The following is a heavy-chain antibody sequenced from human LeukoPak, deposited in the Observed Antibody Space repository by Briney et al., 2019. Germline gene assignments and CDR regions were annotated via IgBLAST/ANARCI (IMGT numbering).Heavy chain of an antibody. CDR2: IYPGDSDT. CDR3: ARLGIAVAGSPGYFDY. V-gene: IGHV5-51*01. D-gene: IGHD6-19*01. CDR1: GSSFTSYW. J-gene: IGHJ4*02. Sequence: GASLQISCKGSGSSFTSYWIGWVRQLPGKGLEWMGIIYPGDSDTRYSPSFQGQVTISADKSISTAYLQWSSLKASDTAMYYCARLGIAVAGSPGYFDYWGQGTLVTVSS.